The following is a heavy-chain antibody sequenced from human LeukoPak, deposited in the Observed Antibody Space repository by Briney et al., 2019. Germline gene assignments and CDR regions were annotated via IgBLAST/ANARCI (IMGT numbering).Heavy chain of an antibody. V-gene: IGHV4-61*02. D-gene: IGHD3-22*01. CDR3: ARKKYYYDSSGYYYDYYYMDV. CDR1: GGSISSGSYY. J-gene: IGHJ6*03. Sequence: SETLPLTCTVSGGSISSGSYYWSWLRQPAGKGLEWIGRIYTSGSTNYNPSLKSRVTISVDTSKNQFSLQLSSVTAADTAVYYCARKKYYYDSSGYYYDYYYMDVWGKGTTVTVSS. CDR2: IYTSGST.